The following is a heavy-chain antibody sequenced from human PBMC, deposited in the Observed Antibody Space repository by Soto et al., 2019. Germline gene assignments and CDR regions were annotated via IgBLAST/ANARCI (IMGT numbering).Heavy chain of an antibody. CDR3: ARDTAGTGWYYYGMDV. V-gene: IGHV4-34*01. J-gene: IGHJ6*02. Sequence: QVQLQQWGAGLLKPSETLSLTCAVYGGSFSGYYWSWIRQPPGKGLEWIGEINHRGSTNYNPSLKSRVTISVDTSKNQFSLKLSSVTAADTAVYYCARDTAGTGWYYYGMDVWGQGTRVTVSS. CDR1: GGSFSGYY. D-gene: IGHD6-19*01. CDR2: INHRGST.